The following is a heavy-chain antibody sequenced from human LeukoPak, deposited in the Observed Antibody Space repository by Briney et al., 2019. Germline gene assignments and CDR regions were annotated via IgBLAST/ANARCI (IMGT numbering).Heavy chain of an antibody. CDR1: GFTFSSYG. J-gene: IGHJ6*02. D-gene: IGHD2-2*01. CDR3: AKDLGYCSSTSCLLYYYYYYGMDV. CDR2: ISYDGSNK. V-gene: IGHV3-30*18. Sequence: GGSLRLSWAASGFTFSSYGMHWVRQAPGKGLEWVAVISYDGSNKYYADSVKGRFTISRDNSKNTLYLQMNSLRAEDTAVYYCAKDLGYCSSTSCLLYYYYYYGMDVWGQGTTVTVSS.